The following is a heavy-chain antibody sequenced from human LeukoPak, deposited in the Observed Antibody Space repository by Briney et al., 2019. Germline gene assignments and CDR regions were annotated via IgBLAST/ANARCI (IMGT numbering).Heavy chain of an antibody. CDR2: IYYSGST. CDR3: ACMLYGSGSYLGMDV. Sequence: PSETLSLTCTVSGGSISSYYWSWIRQPPGKGLEWIGYIYYSGSTNYNPSLKSRVTISVDTSKNQFSLKLSSVTAADTAVYYCACMLYGSGSYLGMDVWGQGTTVTVSS. V-gene: IGHV4-59*01. J-gene: IGHJ6*02. D-gene: IGHD3-10*01. CDR1: GGSISSYY.